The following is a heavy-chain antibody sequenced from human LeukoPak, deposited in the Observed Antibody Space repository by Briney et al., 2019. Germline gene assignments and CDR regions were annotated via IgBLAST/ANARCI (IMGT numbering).Heavy chain of an antibody. V-gene: IGHV3-30*09. CDR2: ISKDEKNK. D-gene: IGHD5-24*01. CDR1: GFTFTNFA. J-gene: IGHJ4*02. CDR3: ARQSPPVDGYNPSDS. Sequence: PGGSLRLSCAASGFTFTNFAMQWVREALGKGLEWVAVISKDEKNKYYADSVKGRFVISRDNSNNMVYLQMTSLRLEDTAVYYCARQSPPVDGYNPSDSWGQGTLVIVSS.